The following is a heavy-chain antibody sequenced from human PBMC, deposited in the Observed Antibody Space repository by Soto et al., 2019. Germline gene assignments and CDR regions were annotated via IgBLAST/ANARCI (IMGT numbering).Heavy chain of an antibody. CDR3: ARDLGIGSGPFDA. D-gene: IGHD2-2*03. Sequence: QVQLQESGPGLVKPSETLSLTCTVSGDSITSYYWSWIRQPPGKALEWIGYIYYSGSTDNDPSLKSRVTLSLDPPKKQFSLKLKSVTAADMAVYYCARDLGIGSGPFDAWGQGTMVTVSS. CDR2: IYYSGST. V-gene: IGHV4-59*01. J-gene: IGHJ3*01. CDR1: GDSITSYY.